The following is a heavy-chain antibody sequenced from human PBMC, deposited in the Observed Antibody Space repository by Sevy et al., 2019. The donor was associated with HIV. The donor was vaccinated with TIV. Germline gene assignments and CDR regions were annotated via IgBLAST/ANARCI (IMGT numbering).Heavy chain of an antibody. V-gene: IGHV4-34*01. CDR1: GGSFSGYY. CDR3: ARHCGSTSCSHAFDI. CDR2: INHRGST. D-gene: IGHD2-2*01. Sequence: ETLSLTCAVYGGSFSGYYWSWIRQPPGKGLAWIGQINHRGSTNYNPSLKSRVTISVDTSKNQFSLKLSSVTAADTAVYYCARHCGSTSCSHAFDIWGQRTMVTVS. J-gene: IGHJ3*02.